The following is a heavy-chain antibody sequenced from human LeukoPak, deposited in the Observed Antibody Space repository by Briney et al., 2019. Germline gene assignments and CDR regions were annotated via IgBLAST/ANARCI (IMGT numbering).Heavy chain of an antibody. D-gene: IGHD6-19*01. V-gene: IGHV3-30*03. J-gene: IGHJ5*02. CDR3: ARGPWLDPPYNWFDP. CDR1: GFTFSSYG. Sequence: PGRSLRLSCAASGFTFSSYGMHWVRQAPGKGLEWVAVISYDGSNKYYADSVKGRFTISRDNAKNSLYLQMNSLRDEDTAVYYCARGPWLDPPYNWFDPWGQGTLVTVSS. CDR2: ISYDGSNK.